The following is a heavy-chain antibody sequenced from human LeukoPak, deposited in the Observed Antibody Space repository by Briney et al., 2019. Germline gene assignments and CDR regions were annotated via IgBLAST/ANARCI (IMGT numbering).Heavy chain of an antibody. J-gene: IGHJ3*02. D-gene: IGHD2-15*01. V-gene: IGHV5-51*01. CDR2: IYPGDSDT. CDR3: ASRYCSGGSCYDAFDI. CDR1: GYSFTSYW. Sequence: GESLKISCKGSGYSFTSYWIGCVRQMPGKGLEWMGIIYPGDSDTRYSPSFQGQVTISADKSISTAYLQWSSLKASDTAMYYCASRYCSGGSCYDAFDIWGQGTMVTVSS.